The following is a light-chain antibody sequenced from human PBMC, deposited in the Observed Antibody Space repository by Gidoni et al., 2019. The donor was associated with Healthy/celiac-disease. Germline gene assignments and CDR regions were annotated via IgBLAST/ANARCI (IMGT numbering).Light chain of an antibody. J-gene: IGKJ1*01. CDR2: AAS. V-gene: IGKV1-8*01. Sequence: AIRITQSPSSLSASTGDRVTITCRASQGISSYLAWYQQKPGKAPKLLIYAASTLQSGVPSRFSGSGSGTDFTLTISCLQSEDFATYYCQQYYSYPLKTFXQXTKVEIK. CDR3: QQYYSYPLKT. CDR1: QGISSY.